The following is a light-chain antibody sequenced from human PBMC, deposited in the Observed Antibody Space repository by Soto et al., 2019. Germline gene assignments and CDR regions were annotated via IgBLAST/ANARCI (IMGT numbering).Light chain of an antibody. CDR3: QQYNNWPPRT. CDR2: GAS. Sequence: EIVMTQSPASLSASAGDTATLSCRASQSISNSLAWYQQKPGQAPSLLIYGASTRATGIPARFSGSGSGTEFTLTISSMQSEDSALYYCQQYNNWPPRTFGQGTKLEIK. V-gene: IGKV3-15*01. J-gene: IGKJ2*01. CDR1: QSISNS.